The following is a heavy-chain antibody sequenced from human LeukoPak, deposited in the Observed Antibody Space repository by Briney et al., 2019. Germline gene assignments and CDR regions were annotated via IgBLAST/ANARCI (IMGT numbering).Heavy chain of an antibody. CDR3: AKDQVTTVIFYFDY. V-gene: IGHV3-21*01. Sequence: GGSLRLSCAASGFTFSSYSMNWVRQAPGKGLEWVSSISSSSSYIYYADSVKGRFTISRDNSKNTLYLQMNSLRAEDTAVYYCAKDQVTTVIFYFDYWGQGTLVTVSS. CDR1: GFTFSSYS. D-gene: IGHD4-17*01. CDR2: ISSSSSYI. J-gene: IGHJ4*02.